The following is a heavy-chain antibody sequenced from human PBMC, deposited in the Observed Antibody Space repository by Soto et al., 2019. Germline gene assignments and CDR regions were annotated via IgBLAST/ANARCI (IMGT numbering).Heavy chain of an antibody. Sequence: ASVKVSCKASGYTFTGYYMHWVRQAPGQGLEWMGWINPNSGGTNYAQKFQGWVTMTRDTSISTAYMELSRLRYDDTAVYYCARSYCSSTSCYILDAFDIWGQGTMVTVSS. CDR2: INPNSGGT. V-gene: IGHV1-2*04. CDR3: ARSYCSSTSCYILDAFDI. CDR1: GYTFTGYY. J-gene: IGHJ3*02. D-gene: IGHD2-2*02.